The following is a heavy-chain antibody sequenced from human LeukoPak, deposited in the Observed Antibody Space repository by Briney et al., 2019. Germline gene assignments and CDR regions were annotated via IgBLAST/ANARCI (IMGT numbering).Heavy chain of an antibody. CDR2: IGSSSSYI. V-gene: IGHV3-21*01. CDR1: GFTFSSYS. Sequence: GGSLRLSCAASGFTFSSYSMNWVRQAPGKGLEWVSSIGSSSSYIYYADSVKGRFTISRDNAKNSLYLQMNSLRAEDTAVYYCARGGNGYNYHFDYWVQGTLVTVSS. D-gene: IGHD5-24*01. CDR3: ARGGNGYNYHFDY. J-gene: IGHJ4*02.